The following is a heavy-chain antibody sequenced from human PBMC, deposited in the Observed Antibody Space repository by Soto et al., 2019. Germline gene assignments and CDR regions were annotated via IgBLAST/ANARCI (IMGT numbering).Heavy chain of an antibody. V-gene: IGHV1-3*01. CDR2: INPGNGKT. D-gene: IGHD3-10*01. Sequence: QVQLVQSGAEMKKPGASVRVSCKASGYIFTSYAMQWVRQAPGQGLEWMGWINPGNGKTKYSQKFQGRVTITRDTSASTVYMELSSLTSKDTATYFCASVVRHDSGSGDNWFDPWGQGTRVTVSS. J-gene: IGHJ5*02. CDR3: ASVVRHDSGSGDNWFDP. CDR1: GYIFTSYA.